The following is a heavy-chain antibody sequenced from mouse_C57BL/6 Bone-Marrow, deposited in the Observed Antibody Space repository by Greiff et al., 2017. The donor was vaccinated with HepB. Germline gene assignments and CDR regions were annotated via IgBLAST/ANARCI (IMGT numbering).Heavy chain of an antibody. Sequence: QVQLQQSGAELVRPGTSVKVSCKASGYAFTNYLIEWVKQRPGQGLEWIGVINPGSGGTNYNEKFKGKATLTADKSSSTAYMELRSLTSEDSAVYFCARDYYGSSPFAYWGQGTLVTVSA. V-gene: IGHV1-54*01. D-gene: IGHD1-1*01. J-gene: IGHJ3*01. CDR3: ARDYYGSSPFAY. CDR2: INPGSGGT. CDR1: GYAFTNYL.